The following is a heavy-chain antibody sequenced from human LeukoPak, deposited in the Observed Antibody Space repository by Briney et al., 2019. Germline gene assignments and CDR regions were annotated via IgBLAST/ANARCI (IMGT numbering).Heavy chain of an antibody. V-gene: IGHV3-30*18. CDR3: AKDLALSRDGYNSALIDY. CDR1: GFTFSSYG. Sequence: PGGSLRLSCAASGFTFSSYGMHWVRQAPGKGLEWVAVISCDGSNKYYADSVKGRFTISRDNSKNTLYLQMNSLRAEDTAVYYCAKDLALSRDGYNSALIDYWGQGTLVTVSS. D-gene: IGHD5-24*01. J-gene: IGHJ4*02. CDR2: ISCDGSNK.